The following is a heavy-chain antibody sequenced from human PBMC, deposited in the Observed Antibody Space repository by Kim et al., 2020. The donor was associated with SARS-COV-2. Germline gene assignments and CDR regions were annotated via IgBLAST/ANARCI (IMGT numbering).Heavy chain of an antibody. D-gene: IGHD6-19*01. J-gene: IGHJ6*02. Sequence: SRVTISVDTSKNQFSLKLSSVTAADTAVYYCARDRRSGWSVYYYYGMDVWGQGTTVTVSS. CDR3: ARDRRSGWSVYYYYGMDV. V-gene: IGHV4-59*01.